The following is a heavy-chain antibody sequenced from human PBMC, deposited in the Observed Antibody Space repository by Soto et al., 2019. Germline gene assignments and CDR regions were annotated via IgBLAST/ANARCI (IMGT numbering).Heavy chain of an antibody. CDR3: AKASTPLGHFDY. D-gene: IGHD2-15*01. Sequence: GSLRLSCAASGFTFSSHAMSWVRQAPGKGLEWVSAISGSGDSTYYADSVKGRFTISRDNSKNTLYLQMNSLRDEDTAVYYCAKASTPLGHFDYWGQGTLVTVSS. CDR2: ISGSGDST. J-gene: IGHJ4*02. CDR1: GFTFSSHA. V-gene: IGHV3-23*01.